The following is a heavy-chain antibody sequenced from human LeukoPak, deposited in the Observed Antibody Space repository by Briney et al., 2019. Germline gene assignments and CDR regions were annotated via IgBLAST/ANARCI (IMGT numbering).Heavy chain of an antibody. CDR3: ARDIISEYSSSHSHFDP. CDR2: IYYSGST. Sequence: SETLSLTCTVSGGSISSQYWSWIRQPRGKGLEWIGYIYYSGSTSYNPSLKSRVTISVDTSKNQFSLRLSSVTAADTAVYYCARDIISEYSSSHSHFDPWGQGTLVTVSS. D-gene: IGHD6-6*01. CDR1: GGSISSQY. V-gene: IGHV4-59*11. J-gene: IGHJ5*02.